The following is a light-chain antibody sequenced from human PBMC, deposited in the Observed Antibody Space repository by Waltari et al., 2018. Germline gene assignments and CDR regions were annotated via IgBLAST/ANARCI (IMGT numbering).Light chain of an antibody. CDR1: SGHSNYA. CDR2: VNRDGSH. J-gene: IGLJ3*02. V-gene: IGLV4-69*01. CDR3: QTGGFGIWV. Sequence: QLMLTQSPSASASLGASVKLTCTLSSGHSNYAIAWHQQQPEKGPRYLMKVNRDGSHIKGDGIPDRFSGSSSGAGRYLTISSLQSEDEADYYCQTGGFGIWVFGGGTKLTVL.